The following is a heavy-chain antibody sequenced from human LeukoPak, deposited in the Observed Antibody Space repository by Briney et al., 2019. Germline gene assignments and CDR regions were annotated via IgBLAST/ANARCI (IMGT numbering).Heavy chain of an antibody. CDR1: GGSISSSSYY. CDR2: IYYSGST. Sequence: SETLSLTCTVSGGSISSSSYYWGWLRQPPGTGLEWIGSIYYSGSTYYNPSLKSRVTISVDTSKNQFSLKLSSVTAADTAVYYCASTDSSSSISLFDYWGQGTLVTVSS. D-gene: IGHD6-6*01. CDR3: ASTDSSSSISLFDY. V-gene: IGHV4-39*01. J-gene: IGHJ4*02.